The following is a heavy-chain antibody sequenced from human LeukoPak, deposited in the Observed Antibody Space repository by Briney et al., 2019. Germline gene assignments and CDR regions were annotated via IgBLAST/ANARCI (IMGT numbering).Heavy chain of an antibody. CDR3: AITRRRITIFGVVIPAGFDY. CDR2: INHSGST. CDR1: GGSFSGYY. D-gene: IGHD3-3*01. Sequence: SETLSLTCAVYGGSFSGYYWSWIRQPPGKGLEWTGEINHSGSTNYNPSLKSRVTISVDTSKNQFSLKLSSVTAADTAVYYCAITRRRITIFGVVIPAGFDYWGQGTLVTVSS. V-gene: IGHV4-34*01. J-gene: IGHJ4*02.